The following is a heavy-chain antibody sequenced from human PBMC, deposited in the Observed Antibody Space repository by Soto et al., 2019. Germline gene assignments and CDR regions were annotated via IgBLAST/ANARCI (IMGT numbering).Heavy chain of an antibody. CDR2: VYYSGTT. V-gene: IGHV4-61*01. D-gene: IGHD4-17*01. CDR3: ARTTAVPNTLRSRYFFDY. J-gene: IGHJ4*02. Sequence: SETLSLTCSVSGGSVSNKTYYWSWIRQPPGKRLEWIGYVYYSGTTNYNPSLESRVTISVDLSKNQFSLRLSSVTTADTALYYCARTTAVPNTLRSRYFFDYWGQGTLVTVSS. CDR1: GGSVSNKTYY.